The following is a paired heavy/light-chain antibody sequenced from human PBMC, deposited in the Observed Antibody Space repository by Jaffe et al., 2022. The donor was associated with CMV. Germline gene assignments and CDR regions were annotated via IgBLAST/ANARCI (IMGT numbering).Heavy chain of an antibody. J-gene: IGHJ6*02. Sequence: QVQLVESGGGVVQPGRSLRLSCAASGFSFSRYGMHWVRQAPGKGLEWVAVISYDGSKKYFEDSVKGRFTISRDNPQNSLYLQMNSLRPEDTAVYYCAKDSLPPRGGPWSRGYSNYEDYNFYAMDVWGQGTTVTVSS. CDR1: GFSFSRYG. CDR2: ISYDGSKK. CDR3: AKDSLPPRGGPWSRGYSNYEDYNFYAMDV. V-gene: IGHV3-30*18. D-gene: IGHD3-10*01.
Light chain of an antibody. Sequence: SYELTQPPSVSVSPGQTARITCSGDALPKKFAYWYQQKSGQAPVLVIYEDNKRPSGIPERFSGSSSGTMATLTISGAQVEDEADYYCYSIANSGSQRGVFGGGTKLTVL. CDR3: YSIANSGSQRGV. J-gene: IGLJ2*01. CDR2: EDN. V-gene: IGLV3-10*01. CDR1: ALPKKF.